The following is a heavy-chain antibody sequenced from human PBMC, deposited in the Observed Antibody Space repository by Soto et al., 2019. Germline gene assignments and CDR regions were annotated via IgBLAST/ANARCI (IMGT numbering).Heavy chain of an antibody. CDR3: PRDHGMFLSYYYNGMDV. J-gene: IGHJ6*02. D-gene: IGHD3-10*02. Sequence: QVQLVESGGGVVQPGRSLTLSCAASGFTFSRFSMHWVRQAPGKGLAWVAVISYDGSNTHYAESVKGRFNISSDDSKNTVFLQMNTLRAEDSAVYYCPRDHGMFLSYYYNGMDVWGQGTTVSVSS. V-gene: IGHV3-30-3*01. CDR1: GFTFSRFS. CDR2: ISYDGSNT.